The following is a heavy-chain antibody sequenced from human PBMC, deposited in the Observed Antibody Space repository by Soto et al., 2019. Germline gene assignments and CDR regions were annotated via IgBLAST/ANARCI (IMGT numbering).Heavy chain of an antibody. J-gene: IGHJ5*02. D-gene: IGHD2-2*01. V-gene: IGHV1-18*01. CDR3: ARDEVPAANWLDR. CDR2: ISGYNGNT. CDR1: GYILINYG. Sequence: ASVKVSCKASGYILINYGITWVRQAPGQGLEWMGWISGYNGNTKYADKLQGRVTMTTDTSTTTAYMELRSLRSDDTAVYYCARDEVPAANWLDRWGQGTLGTVSS.